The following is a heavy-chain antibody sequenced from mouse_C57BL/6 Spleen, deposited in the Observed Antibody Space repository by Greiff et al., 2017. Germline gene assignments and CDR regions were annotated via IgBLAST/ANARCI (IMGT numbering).Heavy chain of an antibody. Sequence: GGGLVQPKGSLKLSCAASGFSFNTYAMTWVRQAPGKGLEWVARIRSKSNNYATYYADSVKDRFTISRDDSESMLYLQMNNLKTEDTAMYYCVRERGAMDYWGQGTSVTVSS. V-gene: IGHV10-1*01. J-gene: IGHJ4*01. CDR3: VRERGAMDY. CDR2: IRSKSNNYAT. CDR1: GFSFNTYA.